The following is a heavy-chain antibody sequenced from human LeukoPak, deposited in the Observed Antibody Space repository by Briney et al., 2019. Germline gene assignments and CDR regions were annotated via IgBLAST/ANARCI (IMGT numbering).Heavy chain of an antibody. J-gene: IGHJ4*02. Sequence: SETLSLTCAVYGGSFSGHYWSWIRQPPGKGLEWIGEINHSGSTNYNPSLKSRVTISVDTSKNQFSLKLSSVTAADTAVYYCARHGVRIAAAPRYRYFDYWGQGTLVTVSS. CDR2: INHSGST. CDR3: ARHGVRIAAAPRYRYFDY. CDR1: GGSFSGHY. D-gene: IGHD6-13*01. V-gene: IGHV4-34*01.